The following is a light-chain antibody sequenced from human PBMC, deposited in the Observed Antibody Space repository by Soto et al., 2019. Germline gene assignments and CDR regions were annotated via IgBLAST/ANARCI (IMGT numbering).Light chain of an antibody. CDR3: CSYAGRYTVV. V-gene: IGLV2-11*01. J-gene: IGLJ2*01. CDR2: DVR. Sequence: QSVLTQPRSVSGSPGQTVTISCTGTSTNVGGDNYASWYQQPRGNPPELILCDVRKRPSAVPDRFAGAKSGNTSSLTISGLQAEEEDDYCFCSYAGRYTVVFGGGTKLTVL. CDR1: STNVGGDNY.